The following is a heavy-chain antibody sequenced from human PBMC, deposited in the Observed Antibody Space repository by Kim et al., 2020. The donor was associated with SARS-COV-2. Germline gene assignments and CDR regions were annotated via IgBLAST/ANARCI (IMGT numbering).Heavy chain of an antibody. D-gene: IGHD4-17*01. CDR2: S. CDR3: ARGGISTVITV. Sequence: SNPTPPLTSRVTMSVDTSTNQFSLKLSSVTAADTAIYYCARGGISTVITVWGQGTLVTVSS. J-gene: IGHJ4*02. V-gene: IGHV4-4*07.